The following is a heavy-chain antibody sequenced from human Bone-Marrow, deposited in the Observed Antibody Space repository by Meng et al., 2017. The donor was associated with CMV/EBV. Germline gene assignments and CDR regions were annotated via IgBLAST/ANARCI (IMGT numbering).Heavy chain of an antibody. CDR3: ARLFHTTLGTNYYYGMDV. CDR1: GYTFTGYN. D-gene: IGHD3-3*01. J-gene: IGHJ6*02. CDR2: INPNSGDT. Sequence: ASVKVSCKASGYTFTGYNMHWVRQAPGQGLEWMGWINPNSGDTKYAQKFQGRVTLTSDTSISTAYMELSRLKSDDTAVFFCARLFHTTLGTNYYYGMDVWGQGPTVTVSS. V-gene: IGHV1-2*02.